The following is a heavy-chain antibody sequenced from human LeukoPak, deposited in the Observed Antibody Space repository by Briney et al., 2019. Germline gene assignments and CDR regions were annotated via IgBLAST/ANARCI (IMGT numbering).Heavy chain of an antibody. CDR3: PRGAPDIYYYSYMDV. Sequence: SVKVSCKASGGTFSNYTISWVRQAPGQGLEWMGEIIPIFGTADYAQTFQGRVTITADESTSTAYMDLSSLRAEDTAVYYCPRGAPDIYYYSYMDVWGKGTTVTISS. V-gene: IGHV1-69*13. CDR2: IIPIFGTA. CDR1: GGTFSNYT. J-gene: IGHJ6*03.